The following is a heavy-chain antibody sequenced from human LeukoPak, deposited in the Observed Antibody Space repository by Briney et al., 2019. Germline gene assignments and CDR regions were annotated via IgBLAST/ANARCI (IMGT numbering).Heavy chain of an antibody. CDR2: IYTSGST. CDR1: GGSISSGSYY. CDR3: ARDWGHSSSDY. J-gene: IGHJ4*02. D-gene: IGHD6-6*01. Sequence: SETLSLTCTVSGGSISSGSYYWSWIRQPAGKGLEWIGRIYTSGSTNYNPSLKSRVTISVDTSKNQFSLKLSSVTAADTAVYYCARDWGHSSSDYWGQGTLVTVSS. V-gene: IGHV4-61*02.